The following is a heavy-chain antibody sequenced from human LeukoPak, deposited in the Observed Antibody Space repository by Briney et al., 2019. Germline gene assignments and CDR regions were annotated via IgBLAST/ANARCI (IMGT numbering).Heavy chain of an antibody. CDR1: GFTFSDYA. D-gene: IGHD2-15*01. J-gene: IGHJ4*02. CDR3: ARQRPPSRGLGCSGGSCYFDY. CDR2: ISSNGGST. V-gene: IGHV3-64*01. Sequence: PGGSLRLSCAASGFTFSDYAMHWVRQAPGKELEYVSAISSNGGSTYYANSVKGRFTISRDNSKNTLYLQMGSLRAEDMAVYYCARQRPPSRGLGCSGGSCYFDYWGQGTLVTVSS.